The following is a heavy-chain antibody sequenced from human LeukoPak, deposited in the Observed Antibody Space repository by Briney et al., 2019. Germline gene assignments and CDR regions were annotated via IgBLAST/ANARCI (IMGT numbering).Heavy chain of an antibody. D-gene: IGHD3-10*01. CDR3: ARGAYGSGTFSFAY. J-gene: IGHJ4*02. V-gene: IGHV4-61*05. CDR2: IFNTGST. CDR1: GGSISIISSSTYD. Sequence: PSETLSLICTVSGGSISIISSSTYDWGWIRQPPGKGLEWIGYIFNTGSTNYDPSLKSRVSMSVDRSKNQFSLKLSAVTAADTAVYFCARGAYGSGTFSFAYWGQGILVTVSS.